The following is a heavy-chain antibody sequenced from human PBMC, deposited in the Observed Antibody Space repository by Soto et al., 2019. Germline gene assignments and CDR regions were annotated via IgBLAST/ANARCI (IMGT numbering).Heavy chain of an antibody. J-gene: IGHJ3*02. CDR3: AREDSSSWEYAFDI. D-gene: IGHD6-13*01. Sequence: ASVKVSCKASGYTFTSYGISWVRQAPGQGLEWMGWISASNGNTNYAQKLQGRVTMTTDTSTSTAYMELRSLRSDDTAVYYCAREDSSSWEYAFDIWGQGTMVTVSS. CDR1: GYTFTSYG. CDR2: ISASNGNT. V-gene: IGHV1-18*01.